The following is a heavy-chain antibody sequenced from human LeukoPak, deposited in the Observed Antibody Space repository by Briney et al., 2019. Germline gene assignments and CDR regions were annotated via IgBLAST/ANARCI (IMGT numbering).Heavy chain of an antibody. D-gene: IGHD3-16*01. CDR2: INPSGGST. J-gene: IGHJ4*02. Sequence: ASVKVSCKASGYTFTSYYMHWVRQAPGQGLEWMGIINPSGGSTSYAQKFQGRVTTTRDTSTSTVHMELSSLRSEDTAVYYCARDTLGLPFDYWGQGTLVTVSS. CDR3: ARDTLGLPFDY. V-gene: IGHV1-46*01. CDR1: GYTFTSYY.